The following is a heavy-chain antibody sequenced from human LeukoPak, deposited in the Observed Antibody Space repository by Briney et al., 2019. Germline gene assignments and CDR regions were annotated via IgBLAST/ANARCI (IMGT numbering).Heavy chain of an antibody. CDR2: INTYNGNT. J-gene: IGHJ4*02. D-gene: IGHD1-26*01. Sequence: GASVKVSCKGSGYIFPSYGLAWVRQAPGQGLEWMGWINTYNGNTNYAQNLQGRVTLTTDASTSTAYMELRSLRSDDTAVYYCARGWELDYWGQGTLVTVSS. CDR3: ARGWELDY. V-gene: IGHV1-18*01. CDR1: GYIFPSYG.